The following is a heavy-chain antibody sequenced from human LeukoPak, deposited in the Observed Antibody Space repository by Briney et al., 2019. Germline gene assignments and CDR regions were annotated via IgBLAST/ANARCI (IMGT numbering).Heavy chain of an antibody. CDR3: AGHHPRNTVDF. D-gene: IGHD2/OR15-2a*01. CDR2: INHSGST. V-gene: IGHV4-34*01. J-gene: IGHJ4*02. Sequence: TSETLSLTCAVYGGSFSGYYWRWIRQPPGKGLEWIAEINHSGSTNYNPSLKSRVTISLDTSKNQFSLKLSSVTAADTAVYYCAGHHPRNTVDFWGQGTLVTVSS. CDR1: GGSFSGYY.